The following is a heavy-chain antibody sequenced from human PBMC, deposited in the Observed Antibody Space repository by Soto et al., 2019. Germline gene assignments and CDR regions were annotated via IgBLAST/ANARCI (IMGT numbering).Heavy chain of an antibody. J-gene: IGHJ4*02. D-gene: IGHD5-12*01. CDR1: GGTFSSYT. CDR3: ARAFKYSGYGPFGI. CDR2: INPIGGRA. V-gene: IGHV1-69*08. Sequence: SVKVSCKASGGTFSSYTISWVRQAPGQGLEWMGRINPIGGRANYAQKFQGRVTMTRDTSTSTVYMELSSLRSEDTAVYYCARAFKYSGYGPFGIWGLGTLVTVSS.